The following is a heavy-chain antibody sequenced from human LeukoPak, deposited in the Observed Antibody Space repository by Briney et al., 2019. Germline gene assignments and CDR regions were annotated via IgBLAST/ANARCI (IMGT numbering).Heavy chain of an antibody. J-gene: IGHJ4*02. Sequence: ASVKVSCKASGYTFTSYDINWVRQATGQGLEWMGWMNPNSGNTGYAQKFQGRITMTRNTSISTAYMELSSLYFEDTAMYYCARGLRSSGWYHQPDYWGQGTLVTVSS. V-gene: IGHV1-8*01. CDR1: GYTFTSYD. D-gene: IGHD6-19*01. CDR2: MNPNSGNT. CDR3: ARGLRSSGWYHQPDY.